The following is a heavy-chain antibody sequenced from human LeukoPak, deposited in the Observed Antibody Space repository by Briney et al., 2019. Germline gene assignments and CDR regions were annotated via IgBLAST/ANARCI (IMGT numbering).Heavy chain of an antibody. V-gene: IGHV3-7*01. J-gene: IGHJ4*02. D-gene: IGHD6-13*01. CDR1: DFTFSHYW. CDR3: AREWGQQHDY. Sequence: GGSLRLSCAASDFTFSHYWMSWVRRAPGKGLEWVANIKQDGSERYYLDSVKGRFTISRDNPKNSLYLQVNSLRAEDTAVYYCAREWGQQHDYWGQGTLVTVSS. CDR2: IKQDGSER.